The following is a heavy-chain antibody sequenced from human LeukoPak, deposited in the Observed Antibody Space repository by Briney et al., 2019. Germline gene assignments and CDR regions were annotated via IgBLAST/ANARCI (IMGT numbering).Heavy chain of an antibody. Sequence: PGRSLRLSCAASGFTFSRYWMNWVRQAPGKGLVWVSRIASDGSSTTYADSVKGRFSISRDNAKNTLYLQMNSLRVEDTAVYYCARGRPHGNDYWGQGTLVTVSS. CDR2: IASDGSST. V-gene: IGHV3-74*01. J-gene: IGHJ4*02. CDR3: ARGRPHGNDY. CDR1: GFTFSRYW. D-gene: IGHD4-23*01.